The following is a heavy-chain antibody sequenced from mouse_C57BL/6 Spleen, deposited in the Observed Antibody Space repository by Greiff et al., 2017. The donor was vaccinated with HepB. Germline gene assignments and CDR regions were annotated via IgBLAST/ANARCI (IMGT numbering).Heavy chain of an antibody. D-gene: IGHD2-5*01. CDR3: ARDGSNYVYYVDY. CDR1: GFTFSSYA. CDR2: ISDGGSYT. Sequence: EVKLMESGGGLVKPGGSLKLSCAASGFTFSSYAMSWVRQTPEKRLEWVATISDGGSYTYYPDNVKGRFTISRDNAKNNLYLQMSHLKSEDTAMYYCARDGSNYVYYVDYWGQGTTLTVSS. J-gene: IGHJ2*01. V-gene: IGHV5-4*01.